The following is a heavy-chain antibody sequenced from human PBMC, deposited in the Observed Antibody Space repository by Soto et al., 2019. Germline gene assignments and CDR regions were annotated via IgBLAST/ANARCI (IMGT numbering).Heavy chain of an antibody. D-gene: IGHD3-10*01. CDR2: ISRSGTT. Sequence: QVQLQQWGAGLLKPSETLSLSCAVYGGYFNDNYYTWFRQPPGKGLEWIGEISRSGTTKYIPSLKCRASISFDTSKTQVSLKVTSVTAADTVVYYCATSLWFGTQVELWGQGALVTVSS. J-gene: IGHJ5*02. CDR1: GGYFNDNY. CDR3: ATSLWFGTQVEL. V-gene: IGHV4-34*01.